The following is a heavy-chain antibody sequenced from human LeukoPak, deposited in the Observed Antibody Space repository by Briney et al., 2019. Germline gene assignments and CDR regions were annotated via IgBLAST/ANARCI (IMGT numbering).Heavy chain of an antibody. J-gene: IGHJ6*03. D-gene: IGHD6-19*01. CDR3: ARSPGSGWSNLYYYYYMDV. Sequence: GGSLRLSCAASGFTFSSYAMHWVRQAPGKGLEWVAVISYDGSHKYYADSVKGRFTISRDNSKNTLYLQMNSLRAEDTAVYYCARSPGSGWSNLYYYYYMDVWGKGTTVTVSS. CDR1: GFTFSSYA. CDR2: ISYDGSHK. V-gene: IGHV3-30*04.